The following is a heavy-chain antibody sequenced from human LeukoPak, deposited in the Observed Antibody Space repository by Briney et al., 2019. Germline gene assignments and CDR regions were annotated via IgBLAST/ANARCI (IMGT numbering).Heavy chain of an antibody. Sequence: GGSLRLSCAASGFTFNGYSMNWVRQAPGKGLEWVSYISSSSDPIYYADSVKGRFTISRDNAKNSLYLEMNSLRAEDTAVYYCAREVVGMDYWGQGTLVTASS. J-gene: IGHJ4*02. V-gene: IGHV3-48*01. CDR3: AREVVGMDY. D-gene: IGHD7-27*01. CDR1: GFTFNGYS. CDR2: ISSSSDPI.